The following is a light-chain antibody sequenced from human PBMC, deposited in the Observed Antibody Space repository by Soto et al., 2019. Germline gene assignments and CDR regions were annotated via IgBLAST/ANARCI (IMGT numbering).Light chain of an antibody. CDR3: SSYAGSYSFVV. CDR2: EVS. V-gene: IGLV2-8*01. J-gene: IGLJ2*01. Sequence: QSALTQPPSASGSPGQSVTISCTGTSSDVGGYNYVSCYQQHPSQAPKLMIYEVSKRPSGVPDRFSGSKSGNTASLTVSGLQAEDEADYYCSSYAGSYSFVVFGGGTKLTVL. CDR1: SSDVGGYNY.